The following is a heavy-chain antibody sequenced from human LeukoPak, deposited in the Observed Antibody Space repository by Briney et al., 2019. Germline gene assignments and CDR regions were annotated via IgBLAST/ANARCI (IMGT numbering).Heavy chain of an antibody. CDR1: AFTFSSYS. Sequence: GGSLRLSCAASAFTFSSYSMHWVRQAPGKGLDWVSSISSGGSYIYYPDSLKGRFTISRDNAENSLYLQMNSLRAEDTAVYYCARGARFGDTYYFDYWGQGTLVTVSS. J-gene: IGHJ4*02. V-gene: IGHV3-21*01. CDR3: ARGARFGDTYYFDY. CDR2: ISSGGSYI. D-gene: IGHD3-10*01.